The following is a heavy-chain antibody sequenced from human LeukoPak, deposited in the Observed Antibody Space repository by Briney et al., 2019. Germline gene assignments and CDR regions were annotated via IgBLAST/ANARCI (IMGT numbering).Heavy chain of an antibody. CDR1: RGSIVGYS. V-gene: IGHV4-59*01. CDR2: IRFSGAT. J-gene: IGHJ4*02. Sequence: SETLSLTCTVSRGSIVGYSWTWVRQPPGKGLECIGNIRFSGATSYNPSLESRVTISVDSSKSQIFLNLRSVTTADTAVYYCARGNGWHDYWGQGTLVTVSS. D-gene: IGHD6-19*01. CDR3: ARGNGWHDY.